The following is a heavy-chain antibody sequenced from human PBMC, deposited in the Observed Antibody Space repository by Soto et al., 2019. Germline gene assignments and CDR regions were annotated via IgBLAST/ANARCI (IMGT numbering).Heavy chain of an antibody. CDR1: GYTFTSYY. V-gene: IGHV1-46*01. Sequence: ASVKVSCKASGYTFTSYYMHWVRQAPGQGLECMGIINPSGGSTSYAQKFQGIVTMTRDTSTSTVYMELSSLRSEDTAVYYCARVANLDTTIFDYWGQGTMVTVS. CDR2: INPSGGST. J-gene: IGHJ4*02. D-gene: IGHD5-18*01. CDR3: ARVANLDTTIFDY.